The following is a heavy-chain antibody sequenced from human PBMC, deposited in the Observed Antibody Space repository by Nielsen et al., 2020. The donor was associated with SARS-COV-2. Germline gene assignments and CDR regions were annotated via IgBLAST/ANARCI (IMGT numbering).Heavy chain of an antibody. V-gene: IGHV3-48*03. Sequence: GGSLRLSCAASGFTFSSYEMNWVRQAPGKGLEWVSYISSSGSTIYYADSVKGRFTISRDNAKNSLYLQMNSLRAEDTAVYYCARVGGYSSSWYGGYGMDVWGQGTTVTVSS. CDR2: ISSSGSTI. CDR1: GFTFSSYE. CDR3: ARVGGYSSSWYGGYGMDV. J-gene: IGHJ6*02. D-gene: IGHD6-13*01.